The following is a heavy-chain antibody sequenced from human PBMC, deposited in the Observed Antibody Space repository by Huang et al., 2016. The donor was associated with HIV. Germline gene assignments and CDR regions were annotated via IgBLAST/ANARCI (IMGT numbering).Heavy chain of an antibody. CDR3: ARTAYSYGFWQGYNWFDP. V-gene: IGHV1-69*13. J-gene: IGHJ5*02. CDR1: GGTFSSYA. Sequence: QVLLVQSGAEVRKPGSSVKVSCTAFGGTFSSYAISWVRQAPGQGLEWMGGIIPIFGTANDTQKFQGRVTITGDESTNTGYMELTRLTSEDTAVYYCARTAYSYGFWQGYNWFDPWGQGTPVTVSS. CDR2: IIPIFGTA. D-gene: IGHD5-18*01.